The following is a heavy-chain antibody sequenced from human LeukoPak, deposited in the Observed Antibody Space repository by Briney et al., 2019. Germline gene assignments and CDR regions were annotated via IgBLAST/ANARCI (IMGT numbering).Heavy chain of an antibody. D-gene: IGHD6-19*01. CDR1: GGSISSYY. Sequence: PSETLSLTCTVSGGSISSYYWSWIRQPPGKGLEWIGYIYYNGDTDYNPSLESRVTISVDTSKNQISLKLSSVTAADTAVYYCARNTGWRTPSDYWGQGTLVTVSS. CDR2: IYYNGDT. CDR3: ARNTGWRTPSDY. V-gene: IGHV4-59*01. J-gene: IGHJ4*02.